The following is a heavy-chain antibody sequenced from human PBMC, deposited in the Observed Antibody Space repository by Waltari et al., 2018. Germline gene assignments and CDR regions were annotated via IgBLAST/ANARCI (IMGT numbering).Heavy chain of an antibody. J-gene: IGHJ6*02. CDR3: ARPAWNDPPYYYGMDV. CDR1: GFKFSSYG. D-gene: IGHD1-1*01. V-gene: IGHV3-33*01. CDR2: IWYDGSNT. Sequence: QVQVVESGGGAVQPGQSLRLSCVTSGFKFSSYGMHWVRQAPGMGLEWLAVIWYDGSNTDYRESWKGRFTISRDNVKNTVDLQMNNLRVEDTAVYYCARPAWNDPPYYYGMDVWGPGTTVSVSS.